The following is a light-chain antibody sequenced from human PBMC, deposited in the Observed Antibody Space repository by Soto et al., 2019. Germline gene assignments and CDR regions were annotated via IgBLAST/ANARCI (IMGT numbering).Light chain of an antibody. CDR2: EVS. CDR1: SSDVGGYNY. V-gene: IGLV2-14*01. J-gene: IGLJ1*01. CDR3: SSYTSSSTLYV. Sequence: QSALTQPASVYGSPGQSITISCTGTSSDVGGYNYVSWYQQHPGKAPKLMIYEVSNRPSGVSNRFSGAKSGNTASLTISGLQAEDEADYYCSSYTSSSTLYVVGTGTKVTAL.